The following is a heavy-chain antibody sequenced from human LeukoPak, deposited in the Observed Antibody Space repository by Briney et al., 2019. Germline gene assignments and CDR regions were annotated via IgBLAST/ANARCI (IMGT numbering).Heavy chain of an antibody. J-gene: IGHJ5*02. V-gene: IGHV4-59*01. D-gene: IGHD3-10*01. Sequence: ASETLSLTCAVSGGSISGWYWSWIRQPPGKGLEWIGYIYYSGSTNYNPSLKSRVTVSVDTSKNQFSLKLSSVTAADTAVYYCAKSTVRGLEGRFDPWGQGTLVTVSS. CDR3: AKSTVRGLEGRFDP. CDR2: IYYSGST. CDR1: GGSISGWY.